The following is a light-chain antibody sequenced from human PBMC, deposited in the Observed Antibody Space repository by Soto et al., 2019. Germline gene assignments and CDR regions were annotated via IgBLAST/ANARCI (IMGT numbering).Light chain of an antibody. V-gene: IGKV3-20*01. CDR2: DAS. Sequence: EIVLTQSPATLSLSPGERATLSCRASQSVSSYLAWYQQKPGQAPRLLIYDASSRATGIPDTFSGSGSGTDFTLTISRLEPEDFAVYYCQQYDSSQGTFGQGTRLEIK. J-gene: IGKJ5*01. CDR3: QQYDSSQGT. CDR1: QSVSSY.